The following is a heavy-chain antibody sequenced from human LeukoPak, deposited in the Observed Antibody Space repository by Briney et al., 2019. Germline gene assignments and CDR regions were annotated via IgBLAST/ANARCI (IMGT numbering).Heavy chain of an antibody. D-gene: IGHD6-19*01. CDR2: IYPDDSDT. CDR3: ARQGVAVAGTLWLDP. Sequence: GESLKISCRGSGYTFENYWIAWVRQLPGQGLDWMGIIYPDDSDTTYNPYFEGHVTISVDKSIKTAYLQWDSLEASDTAIYYCARQGVAVAGTLWLDPWGQGTLVTVSS. V-gene: IGHV5-51*01. CDR1: GYTFENYW. J-gene: IGHJ5*02.